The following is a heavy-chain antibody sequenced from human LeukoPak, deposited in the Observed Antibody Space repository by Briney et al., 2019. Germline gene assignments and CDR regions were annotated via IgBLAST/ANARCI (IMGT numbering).Heavy chain of an antibody. CDR1: GFTFSSYA. J-gene: IGHJ4*02. V-gene: IGHV3-23*01. D-gene: IGHD3-22*01. CDR3: AKSGLYYDSSGYYAEYYFDY. Sequence: GGSLRLSCAASGFTFSSYAMSWVRQAPGKGLEWVSAISGSGGSTYYADSVKGRFTISRDNSKNTLYLQMNSLRAEDTAVYYCAKSGLYYDSSGYYAEYYFDYWGQGTLVTVSS. CDR2: ISGSGGST.